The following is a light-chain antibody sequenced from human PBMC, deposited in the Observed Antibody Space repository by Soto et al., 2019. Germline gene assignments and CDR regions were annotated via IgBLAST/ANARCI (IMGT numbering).Light chain of an antibody. CDR2: DAS. CDR3: HQRGSWPRGT. CDR1: QSVSSY. Sequence: EIVLTQSPATLSLSPGETATLSCRASQSVSSYLAWYQQKPGQAPRLLIYDASNRATGIPDRFSGSGSGTDLTLTISSLEPEDFAVYYCHQRGSWPRGTFGQGTKVEIK. J-gene: IGKJ1*01. V-gene: IGKV3-11*01.